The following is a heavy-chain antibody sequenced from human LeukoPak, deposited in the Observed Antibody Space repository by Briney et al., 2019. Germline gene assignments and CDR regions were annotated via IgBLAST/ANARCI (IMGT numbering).Heavy chain of an antibody. Sequence: PGGSLRLSWAASGFTFSSYAMSWVRQAPGKGLEWVSSISGGGGSTYYASSVKGRFSISRGNSKKTLYLKMNSLRANDTAVYYCAKRRSYYDSSGYYYPYFDYWGQGTLVTVSS. J-gene: IGHJ4*02. CDR2: ISGGGGST. V-gene: IGHV3-23*01. CDR3: AKRRSYYDSSGYYYPYFDY. CDR1: GFTFSSYA. D-gene: IGHD3-22*01.